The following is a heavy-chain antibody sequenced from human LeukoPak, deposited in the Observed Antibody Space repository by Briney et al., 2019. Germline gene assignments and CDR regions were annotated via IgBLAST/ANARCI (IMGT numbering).Heavy chain of an antibody. CDR3: AKAGNVLRYFDWFSAPDY. D-gene: IGHD3-9*01. CDR2: ISGSGGST. J-gene: IGHJ4*02. Sequence: GGSLRLSCAASGYTFSSYAMSWVRQAPGKGLEWVSAISGSGGSTYYADSVKGRFTISRDNSKNTLYLQMNSLRAEDTAVYYCAKAGNVLRYFDWFSAPDYWGQGTLVTVSS. V-gene: IGHV3-23*01. CDR1: GYTFSSYA.